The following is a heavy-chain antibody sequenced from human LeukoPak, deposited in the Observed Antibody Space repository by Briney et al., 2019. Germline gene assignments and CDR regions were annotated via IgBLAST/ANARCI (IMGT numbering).Heavy chain of an antibody. V-gene: IGHV1-18*01. CDR2: ISAYNGNT. D-gene: IGHD4-17*01. Sequence: PAASVKVSCKASGYTFTSYGISWVRQAPGQGLEWMGWISAYNGNTNYAQKLQGRVTMTTDTSTSTAYMELRSLRSDDTAVYYCARDPDDYGDYLDAFDIWGQGTMVTVSS. J-gene: IGHJ3*02. CDR1: GYTFTSYG. CDR3: ARDPDDYGDYLDAFDI.